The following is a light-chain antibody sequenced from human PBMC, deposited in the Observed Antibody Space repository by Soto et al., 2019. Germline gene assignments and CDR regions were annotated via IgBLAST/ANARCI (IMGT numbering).Light chain of an antibody. CDR3: QSYDSSLSGYV. CDR2: GNS. V-gene: IGLV1-40*01. CDR1: SSNIGAGYD. J-gene: IGLJ1*01. Sequence: QSVLTQPPPVSGAPGQRVTISCTGDSSNIGAGYDVHWYQQLPGTAPKLLIYGNSNRPSGVPDRFSGSKSGTSASLAITGLQAEDEADYYCQSYDSSLSGYVFGTGTKVTVL.